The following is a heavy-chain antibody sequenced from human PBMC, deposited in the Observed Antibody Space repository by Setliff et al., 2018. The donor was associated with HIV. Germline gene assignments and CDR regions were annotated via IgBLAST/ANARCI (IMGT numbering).Heavy chain of an antibody. CDR3: ARGARRVIAVAGRFDY. CDR2: INHSGGT. D-gene: IGHD6-19*01. J-gene: IGHJ4*02. Sequence: TSETLSLTCAVYGGSFSGYYWSWIRQSPGKGLEWIGEINHSGGTNYSPSLKSRVTISVDTFKNQFSLKLSSVNAADTAVYYCARGARRVIAVAGRFDYWGQGTLVTVSS. CDR1: GGSFSGYY. V-gene: IGHV4-34*01.